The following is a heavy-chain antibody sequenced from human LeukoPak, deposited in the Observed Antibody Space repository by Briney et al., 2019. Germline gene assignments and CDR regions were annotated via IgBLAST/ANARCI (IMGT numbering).Heavy chain of an antibody. CDR1: GGTFSSYA. CDR3: ARDVHIPVVVTAIYYGMDV. D-gene: IGHD2-21*02. V-gene: IGHV1-69*13. CDR2: IIPIFGTA. J-gene: IGHJ6*02. Sequence: SVTVSCTASGGTFSSYAISWVRQAPGQGLEWMGGIIPIFGTANYAQKFQGRVTITADESTSTAYMELSSLRSEDTAVYYCARDVHIPVVVTAIYYGMDVWGQGTTVTVSS.